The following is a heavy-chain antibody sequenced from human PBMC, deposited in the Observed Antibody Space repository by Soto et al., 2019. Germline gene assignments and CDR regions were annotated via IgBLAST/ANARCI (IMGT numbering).Heavy chain of an antibody. CDR2: IKEDGSEK. V-gene: IGHV3-7*01. CDR1: GFRFSGFW. CDR3: VRGSVFLIDQ. D-gene: IGHD3-3*01. Sequence: EVQVVESGGGLVQPGGSLRLSCAASGFRFSGFWMNWVRQAPGKGLQWVAIIKEDGSEKYYVDSVNGRFTISRDNAKNSLYLQMDRLRVEDTAVYYCVRGSVFLIDQWGQGTPVTVSS. J-gene: IGHJ4*02.